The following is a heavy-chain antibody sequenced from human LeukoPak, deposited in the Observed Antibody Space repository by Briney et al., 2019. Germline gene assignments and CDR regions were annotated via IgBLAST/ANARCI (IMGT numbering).Heavy chain of an antibody. CDR1: GFTFSSYA. D-gene: IGHD6-13*01. V-gene: IGHV3-30*04. CDR3: AREFIAAAGNDY. CDR2: ISYDGSNK. Sequence: GGSLRLSCAASGFTFSSYAMHWVRQAPGKGLEWVAVISYDGSNKYYADSVKGRFTISRDNSKNTLYLQMNSLRAEDTAVYYCAREFIAAAGNDYWGQETLVTVSS. J-gene: IGHJ4*02.